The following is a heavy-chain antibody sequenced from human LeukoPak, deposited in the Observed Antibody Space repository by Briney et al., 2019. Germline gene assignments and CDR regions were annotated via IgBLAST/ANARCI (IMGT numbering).Heavy chain of an antibody. CDR3: ARGAPYYYDSSGYHDAFDI. D-gene: IGHD3-22*01. CDR2: IYYSGST. J-gene: IGHJ3*02. Sequence: SETLSLTCTVSGGSISSSSYYWGWIRQPPGKGLEWIGSIYYSGSTYYNPSLKSRVTISVDTSKNQFSLKLSSVTAADTAVYYCARGAPYYYDSSGYHDAFDIWGQGKMVTVSS. V-gene: IGHV4-39*01. CDR1: GGSISSSSYY.